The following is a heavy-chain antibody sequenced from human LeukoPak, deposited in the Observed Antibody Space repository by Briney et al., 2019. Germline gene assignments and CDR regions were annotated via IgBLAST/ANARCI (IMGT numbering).Heavy chain of an antibody. J-gene: IGHJ3*02. D-gene: IGHD3-22*01. CDR3: ARDYYDSSGYYPPSGAFDI. CDR1: GGSISSSSYY. Sequence: SETLSLTCTVSGGSISSSSYYWGWIRQPPGKGLGWIGRIYYSGSTYYNPSLKSRVTISVDTSKNQYSLKLSSVTAADTAVYYCARDYYDSSGYYPPSGAFDIWGQGTMVTVSS. CDR2: IYYSGST. V-gene: IGHV4-39*07.